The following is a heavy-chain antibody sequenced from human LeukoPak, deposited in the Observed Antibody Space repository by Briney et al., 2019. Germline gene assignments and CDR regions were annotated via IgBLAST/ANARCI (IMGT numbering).Heavy chain of an antibody. D-gene: IGHD2-15*01. V-gene: IGHV3-30*18. CDR1: GFTFSSYD. Sequence: GGSLRLSCAASGFTFSSYDMHWVRQAPGKGLEWVAVVSYDGSSKYYADAVKGQFTISRDNSKDTVYLQMNSLRAEDTAVYHCAKEDCSGGACYSLDYWGQGTLITVSS. CDR2: VSYDGSSK. J-gene: IGHJ4*02. CDR3: AKEDCSGGACYSLDY.